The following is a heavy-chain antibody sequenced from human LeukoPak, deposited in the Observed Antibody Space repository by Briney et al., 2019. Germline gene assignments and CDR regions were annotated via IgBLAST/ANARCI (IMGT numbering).Heavy chain of an antibody. CDR3: AKDLELAPFDY. Sequence: PGGSLRLSCEASGFTFSSYSMNWVRQAPGKGLEWVSHISSSGSTIYYADSVKGRFTISWDNAKNSLYLQMNSLRAEDTAVYYCAKDLELAPFDYWGQGTLVTVSS. V-gene: IGHV3-48*04. J-gene: IGHJ4*02. D-gene: IGHD1-26*01. CDR1: GFTFSSYS. CDR2: ISSSGSTI.